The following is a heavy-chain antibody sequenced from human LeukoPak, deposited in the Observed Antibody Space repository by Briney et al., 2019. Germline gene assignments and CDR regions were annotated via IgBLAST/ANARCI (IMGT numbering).Heavy chain of an antibody. CDR1: GFTFSNYW. CDR3: AKGTKPFGVSYFDH. V-gene: IGHV3-7*03. J-gene: IGHJ4*02. Sequence: GGSLRLSCAASGFTFSNYWMSWVRQVPGKGLEWVANIKQDGSAKYYVDSVKGRFTISRDNPKNTLYLQMSSLRAEDTAVYYCAKGTKPFGVSYFDHWGQGTLATVSS. CDR2: IKQDGSAK. D-gene: IGHD2-8*01.